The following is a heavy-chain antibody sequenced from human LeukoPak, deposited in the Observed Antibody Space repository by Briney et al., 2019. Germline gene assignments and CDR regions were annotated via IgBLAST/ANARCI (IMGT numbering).Heavy chain of an antibody. CDR1: GYRFTTYW. CDR3: ARQRDYGDYDS. D-gene: IGHD4-17*01. V-gene: IGHV5-51*01. CDR2: IYPGDSDT. J-gene: IGHJ5*01. Sequence: GESLKISFKGSGYRFTTYWIGWVRQMPGKGLEWMGIIYPGDSDTRYSPSFQGQVTISADKSISTAYLQWSSLKASDTAMYYCARQRDYGDYDSWGQGTLVTVSS.